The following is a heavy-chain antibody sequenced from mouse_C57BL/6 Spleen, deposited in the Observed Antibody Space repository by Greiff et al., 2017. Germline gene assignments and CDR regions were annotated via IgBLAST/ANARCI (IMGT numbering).Heavy chain of an antibody. V-gene: IGHV1-54*01. CDR3: ARYGGSIYCFDY. D-gene: IGHD1-1*01. Sequence: QVQLQQSGAELVRPGTSVKVSCKASGYAFTNYLIEWVKQRPGQGLEWIGVINPGSGGTNYNEKFKGKATLTADKSSSTACMQRSSLTSEDSAVYFCARYGGSIYCFDYWGQGTTRTVSS. CDR2: INPGSGGT. J-gene: IGHJ2*01. CDR1: GYAFTNYL.